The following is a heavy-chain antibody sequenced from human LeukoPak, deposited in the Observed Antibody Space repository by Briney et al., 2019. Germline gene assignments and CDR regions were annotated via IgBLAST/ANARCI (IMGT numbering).Heavy chain of an antibody. J-gene: IGHJ4*02. CDR3: VRDGHDFDY. CDR1: GFTFSTYS. CDR2: ISRSGSTI. Sequence: GGSLRLSCTASGFTFSTYSLNWVRQTPGKGLEWVSYISRSGSTIYYADSVKGRFTISRDNTKNSLYLQMKSLRAEDTAVYYCVRDGHDFDYWGQGTLVTVSS. V-gene: IGHV3-48*04.